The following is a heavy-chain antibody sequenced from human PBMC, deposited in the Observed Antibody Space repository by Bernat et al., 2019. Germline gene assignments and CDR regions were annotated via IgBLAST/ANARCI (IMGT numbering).Heavy chain of an antibody. CDR2: IWYDGSNK. Sequence: QVQVVESGGGVVQPGRSLRLSCEASKFTFSSYGMHWVRQAPGKGLEWVAVIWYDGSNKYYVDSVKGRFTISRDNSKNTLYLQMNSLRAEDTAVYYCARLGAAGYRTSSHYYYMDVWGKGTTVTVSS. J-gene: IGHJ6*03. CDR3: ARLGAAGYRTSSHYYYMDV. CDR1: KFTFSSYG. V-gene: IGHV3-33*01. D-gene: IGHD1-26*01.